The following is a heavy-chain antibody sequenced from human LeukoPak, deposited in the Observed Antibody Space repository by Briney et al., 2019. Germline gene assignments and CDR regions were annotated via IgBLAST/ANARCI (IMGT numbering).Heavy chain of an antibody. CDR3: TRGRAYNYGYFDY. J-gene: IGHJ4*02. V-gene: IGHV3-74*01. Sequence: GGSLRLSCAASGFTFSSDWMHWVRQAPGKGLVWVSRISSDGSSTSYADSVKGRFTISRDNTKNTLYLQMNSLRDEDTAVYYCTRGRAYNYGYFDYWGQGTLVTVSS. D-gene: IGHD5-18*01. CDR2: ISSDGSST. CDR1: GFTFSSDW.